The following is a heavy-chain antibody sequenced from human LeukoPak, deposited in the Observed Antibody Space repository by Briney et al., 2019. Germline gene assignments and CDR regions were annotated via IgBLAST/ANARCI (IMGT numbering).Heavy chain of an antibody. Sequence: SETLALTCTVCGASISNYYWSWMRQTPEKGLEWMGHTHSSGGSSYYPSLKSRLTLSIDTSRNQLSLKLPSVTAADTAVYFCARLGSYHDFWGQGALVTVSS. CDR1: GASISNYY. CDR3: ARLGSYHDF. J-gene: IGHJ4*02. V-gene: IGHV4-4*09. D-gene: IGHD1-26*01. CDR2: THSSGGS.